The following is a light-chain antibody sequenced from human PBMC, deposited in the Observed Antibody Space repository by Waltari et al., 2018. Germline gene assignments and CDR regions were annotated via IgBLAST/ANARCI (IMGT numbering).Light chain of an antibody. Sequence: IALTQSPATLSLSPGERATLSCRANKSVSVYLAWYQHKPGQAPRLLIYDTSNRATGIPARFSGSGSGTDFTLTISSLQAEDVAVYYCQQYYVNPPTFGQGTKVEIK. V-gene: IGKV3-11*01. CDR3: QQYYVNPPT. CDR2: DTS. CDR1: KSVSVY. J-gene: IGKJ1*01.